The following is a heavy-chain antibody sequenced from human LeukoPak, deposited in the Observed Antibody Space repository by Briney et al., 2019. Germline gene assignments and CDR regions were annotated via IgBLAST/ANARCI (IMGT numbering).Heavy chain of an antibody. CDR2: ISSSSSYI. J-gene: IGHJ6*02. D-gene: IGHD3-9*01. CDR1: GFTFSSYS. Sequence: GGSLRLSCAASGFTFSSYSMNWVRQAPGKGLEWVSSISSSSSYIYYADSVKGRFTISRDNAKNSLYLQMNSLRAEDTAVYYCARDQDFDWLHGMDVWGQGTTVTVSS. CDR3: ARDQDFDWLHGMDV. V-gene: IGHV3-21*01.